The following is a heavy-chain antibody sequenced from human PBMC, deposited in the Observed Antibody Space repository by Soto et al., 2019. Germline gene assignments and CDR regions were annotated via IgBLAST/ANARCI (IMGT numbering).Heavy chain of an antibody. D-gene: IGHD1-20*01. CDR3: AKKSRGSITLPALYYVDY. CDR2: ISGGGDAT. CDR1: GFTFGNYA. V-gene: IGHV3-23*01. Sequence: EVQLLESGGGLVQPGGSLRLSCAASGFTFGNYAFSWVRQAPGKGLEWVSVISGGGDATYYPDSVKGRFTTSRDNSKNTVYLQMNSLRAEDTAVFYCAKKSRGSITLPALYYVDYWGQGTLVTVSS. J-gene: IGHJ4*02.